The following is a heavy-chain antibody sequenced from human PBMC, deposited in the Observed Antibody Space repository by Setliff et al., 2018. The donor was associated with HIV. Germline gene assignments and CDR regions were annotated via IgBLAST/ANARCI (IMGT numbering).Heavy chain of an antibody. V-gene: IGHV4-39*01. CDR2: IYYSGST. CDR1: GGSFSSSSYY. Sequence: SETLSLTCTVSGGSFSSSSYYWGWIRQPPGKGLEWIGNIYYSGSTYYNPSFKSRVTISIDTSKNEFSLKLLSVTAADTAVYYCARMESTRPPRGLDYWGQGTLVTVSS. CDR3: ARMESTRPPRGLDY. D-gene: IGHD6-6*01. J-gene: IGHJ4*02.